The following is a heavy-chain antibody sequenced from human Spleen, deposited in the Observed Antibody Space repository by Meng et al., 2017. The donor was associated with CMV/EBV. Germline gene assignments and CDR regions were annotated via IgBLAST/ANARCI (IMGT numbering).Heavy chain of an antibody. CDR1: GXTFTGYY. V-gene: IGHV1-2*02. D-gene: IGHD2-2*01. CDR3: ARPXGYCSSTSCYSGXFDP. CDR2: INPNSGGT. J-gene: IGHJ5*02. Sequence: ASVKVSCXXSGXTFTGYYXHWVRQAPXXGLXXMGWINPNSGGTNYXXKFXXRVTXXRDTXISTXYMELGXLRSDDTAVXYCARPXGYCSSTSCYSGXFDPWGQGTLVTVSS.